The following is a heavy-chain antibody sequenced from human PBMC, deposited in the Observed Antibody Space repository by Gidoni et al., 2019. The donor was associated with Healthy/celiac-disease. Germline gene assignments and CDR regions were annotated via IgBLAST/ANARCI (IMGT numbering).Heavy chain of an antibody. J-gene: IGHJ6*02. CDR3: AKDMLSGGDSSSWYERYGMDV. CDR2: ISWNSGSI. Sequence: EVQLVESGGGLVQPGRSLRLSCAASGFTFHDYAIHWVRQAQGKGLEGVSGISWNSGSIGYADYVKGRLTISRDNAKNYLYLQMNSLRAEDTALYYCAKDMLSGGDSSSWYERYGMDVWGQGTTVTVSS. D-gene: IGHD6-13*01. CDR1: GFTFHDYA. V-gene: IGHV3-9*01.